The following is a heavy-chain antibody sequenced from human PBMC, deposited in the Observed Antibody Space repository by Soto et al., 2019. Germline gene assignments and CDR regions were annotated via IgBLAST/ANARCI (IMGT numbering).Heavy chain of an antibody. CDR2: IIPYYNTL. CDR3: ASGASRWYPYFFDS. J-gene: IGHJ4*02. D-gene: IGHD6-13*01. V-gene: IGHV1-69*01. CDR1: EGTFNSYA. Sequence: QAQVVQSGAEVRKPGSSVKLSCKASEGTFNSYAIAWVRQAPGQGLEWMGGIIPYYNTLNYAQKFQDSVTITADASTTTVYMELSSLRSDDTAVSFCASGASRWYPYFFDSWAQGTLVTVSS.